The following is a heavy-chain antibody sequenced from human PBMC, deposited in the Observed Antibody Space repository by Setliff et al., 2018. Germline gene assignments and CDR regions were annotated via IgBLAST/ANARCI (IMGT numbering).Heavy chain of an antibody. CDR3: AREVAGTYHYFDP. Sequence: SSETLSLTCTVSGGSIDSGDYYWNWIRQPPGKGQEWIGYIYFSGSTYYNPSLKSRVTLSLDTSKNQFSLKLNSVTAADTALYFCAREVAGTYHYFDPWGQGTLVTVSS. V-gene: IGHV4-30-4*08. D-gene: IGHD6-19*01. CDR1: GGSIDSGDYY. CDR2: IYFSGST. J-gene: IGHJ5*02.